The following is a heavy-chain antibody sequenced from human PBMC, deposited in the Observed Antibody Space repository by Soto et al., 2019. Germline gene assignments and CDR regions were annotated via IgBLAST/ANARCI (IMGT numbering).Heavy chain of an antibody. CDR2: ISHSGST. D-gene: IGHD3-3*01. CDR3: IAKRRFLEWSKGYYYGMDI. CDR1: GGSISSGGYY. J-gene: IGHJ6*02. Sequence: PSETLPFPCAASGGSISSGGYYWCLIRQPPGKGLERIGYISHSGSTYYNPSLKSRVTISVYRSKNQFSLNLSSVTAAETAVYYSIAKRRFLEWSKGYYYGMDIWGQGATVTGFS. V-gene: IGHV4-30-2*01.